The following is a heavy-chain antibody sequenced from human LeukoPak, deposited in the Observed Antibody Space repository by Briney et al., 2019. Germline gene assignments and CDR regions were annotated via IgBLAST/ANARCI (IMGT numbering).Heavy chain of an antibody. Sequence: GGSLRLSCAASGFTFSSYSMNWVRQAPGKGLEWVSSISSSSSYIYYADSVKGRFTISRDNAKNSLYLQMNSLRAEDTAVYYCARDKAARLYFDYWGQGTLVTVSS. CDR2: ISSSSSYI. CDR1: GFTFSSYS. J-gene: IGHJ4*02. D-gene: IGHD6-6*01. V-gene: IGHV3-21*01. CDR3: ARDKAARLYFDY.